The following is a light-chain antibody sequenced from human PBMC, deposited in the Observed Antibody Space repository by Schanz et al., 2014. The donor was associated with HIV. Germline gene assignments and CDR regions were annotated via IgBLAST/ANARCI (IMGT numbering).Light chain of an antibody. Sequence: EIVMTQSPATLSVSPGDTVTLSCRASQSVGSMLDWFQQKPGQAPRLVIFRASTRATGFPARFSGSGSGTEFTLTISSLQSEDVAVYYCLQHDNWPWTFGQGTKVEIK. V-gene: IGKV3-15*01. CDR1: QSVGSM. J-gene: IGKJ1*01. CDR3: LQHDNWPWT. CDR2: RAS.